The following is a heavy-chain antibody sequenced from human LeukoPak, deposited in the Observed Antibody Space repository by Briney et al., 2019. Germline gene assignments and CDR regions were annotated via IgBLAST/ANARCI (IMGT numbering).Heavy chain of an antibody. CDR1: GFTFSDYS. CDR2: IKSSADGGAT. V-gene: IGHV3-15*01. Sequence: GGSLRLSCAASGFTFSDYSMNWVRQAPGKGLEWVGRIKSSADGGATDYAAPVKGRFTVSRDDSKDTLYLQMNSLKTEDTAVYYCSLRYCSGTSCPGYWGQGTLVTVSS. D-gene: IGHD2-8*02. J-gene: IGHJ4*02. CDR3: SLRYCSGTSCPGY.